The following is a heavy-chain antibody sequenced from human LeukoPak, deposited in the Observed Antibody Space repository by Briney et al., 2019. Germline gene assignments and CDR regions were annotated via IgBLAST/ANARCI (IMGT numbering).Heavy chain of an antibody. J-gene: IGHJ4*02. V-gene: IGHV4-34*01. CDR1: GGSLSGYY. CDR2: INHSGST. Sequence: PSETLSLTCAVYGGSLSGYYWSWIRQPPGKGLEWIGEINHSGSTNYNPSLKSRVTISVDTSKNQFSLKLSSVTAADTAVYYCARKFRDGYNPFDYWGQGTLVTVSS. CDR3: ARKFRDGYNPFDY. D-gene: IGHD5-24*01.